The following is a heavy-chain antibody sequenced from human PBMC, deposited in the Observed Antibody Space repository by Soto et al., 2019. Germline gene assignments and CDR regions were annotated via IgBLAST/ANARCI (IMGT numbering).Heavy chain of an antibody. CDR1: GGTFSSYT. CDR3: ARVPRELTPAAYYYMDV. Sequence: SVKVSCKASGGTFSSYTISWVRQAPGQGLEWMGRIIPILGIANYAQKFQGRVTITADKSTSTAYMELSSLRSEDTAVYYCARVPRELTPAAYYYMDVWGKGTTVTVSS. J-gene: IGHJ6*03. V-gene: IGHV1-69*02. CDR2: IIPILGIA. D-gene: IGHD1-7*01.